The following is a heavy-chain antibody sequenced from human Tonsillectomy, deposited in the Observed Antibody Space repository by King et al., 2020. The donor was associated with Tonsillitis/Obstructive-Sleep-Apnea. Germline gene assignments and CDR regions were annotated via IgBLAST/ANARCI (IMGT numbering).Heavy chain of an antibody. CDR3: AGINYADYNDYGDFDI. D-gene: IGHD4/OR15-4a*01. J-gene: IGHJ3*02. CDR1: GFTFDDYG. V-gene: IGHV3-20*04. CDR2: INWNGRST. Sequence: VQLVESGGGVVRPGGSLRLSCAASGFTFDDYGMSWVRQAPGKGLEWVSGINWNGRSTGYADSVKGRFTISRDYAKNSLYLQMNSLRAEDTALYYCAGINYADYNDYGDFDIWGQGTMVTVSS.